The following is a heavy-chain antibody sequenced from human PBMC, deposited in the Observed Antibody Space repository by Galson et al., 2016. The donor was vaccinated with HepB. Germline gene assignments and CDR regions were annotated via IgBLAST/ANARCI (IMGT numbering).Heavy chain of an antibody. Sequence: SLRLSCAASGFSFNNFAMMWVRQAPGKGLEWVSTIADRGYATYYGDSVGGRFTISSDSSTNMVYLHLSNLRADDTAVYYCAKGAGPGKVDWFGPWGQGTLVTVSS. V-gene: IGHV3-23*01. J-gene: IGHJ5*02. CDR3: AKGAGPGKVDWFGP. D-gene: IGHD5-12*01. CDR2: IADRGYAT. CDR1: GFSFNNFA.